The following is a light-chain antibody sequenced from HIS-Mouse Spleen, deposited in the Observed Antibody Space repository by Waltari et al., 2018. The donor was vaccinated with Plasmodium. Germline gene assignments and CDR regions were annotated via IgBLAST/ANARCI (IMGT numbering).Light chain of an antibody. V-gene: IGKV1-8*01. CDR1: QGISSY. Sequence: AIRMTQSPSSFSASTGDRVTITCRASQGISSYLAWYQQKPGKAPKLLSYAASTLQRGVPSRCSGSGAGTDFTLTISCLQSEDFATYYCQQYYSYPLTFGGGTKVEIK. CDR2: AAS. CDR3: QQYYSYPLT. J-gene: IGKJ4*01.